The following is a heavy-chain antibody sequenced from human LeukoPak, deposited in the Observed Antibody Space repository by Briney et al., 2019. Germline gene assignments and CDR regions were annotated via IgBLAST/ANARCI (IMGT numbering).Heavy chain of an antibody. CDR2: IYYGENT. J-gene: IGHJ4*02. CDR1: GGSFSGYY. D-gene: IGHD3-22*01. Sequence: SETLSLTCAVYGGSFSGYYWGWIRQPPGKGLEWIGNIYYGENTYYNPSLKSRVTISIDTSKNQFYLKLSSLTAADTAVYYCARRDDSSGYHKIFDYWGQRTLVTVSS. V-gene: IGHV4-34*01. CDR3: ARRDDSSGYHKIFDY.